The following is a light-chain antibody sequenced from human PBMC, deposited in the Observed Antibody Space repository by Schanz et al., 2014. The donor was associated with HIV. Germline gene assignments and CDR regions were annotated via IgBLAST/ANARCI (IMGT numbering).Light chain of an antibody. CDR3: SSYTNINSWV. CDR1: SSDVGGYNY. Sequence: QSALTQPPSASGSPGQSVTISCTGTSSDVGGYNYVSWYQLRPGKAPQLMIYEVTKRPSGVPDRFSGSKSGRTASLTVSGLQAEDEADYYCSSYTNINSWVFGGGTKLTVL. V-gene: IGLV2-8*01. J-gene: IGLJ3*02. CDR2: EVT.